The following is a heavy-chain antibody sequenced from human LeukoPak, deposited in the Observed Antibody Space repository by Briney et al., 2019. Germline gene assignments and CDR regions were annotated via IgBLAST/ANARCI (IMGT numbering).Heavy chain of an antibody. D-gene: IGHD3-10*01. CDR1: GGSISNYY. V-gene: IGHV4-59*01. CDR2: IYYTGST. Sequence: PSETLSLTCTVSGGSISNYYWSWIRQPPGQGLEWIGYIYYTGSTNYNPSLASRATISVDTSKNQFALKLTSVTAADTAVYYCARTISGAWFDPWGQGTLVTVSS. CDR3: ARTISGAWFDP. J-gene: IGHJ5*02.